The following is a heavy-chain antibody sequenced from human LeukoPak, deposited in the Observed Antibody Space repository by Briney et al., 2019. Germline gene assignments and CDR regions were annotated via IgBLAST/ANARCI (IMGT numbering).Heavy chain of an antibody. J-gene: IGHJ4*02. Sequence: ASVKVSCKASGYTFTGYYMHWARQAPGQGLEWMGWINPNSGGTNYAQKFQGRVTMTRDTSISTAYMELSRLRSDDTAVYYCARESDQLLPYFDYWGQGTLVTVSS. CDR1: GYTFTGYY. CDR3: ARESDQLLPYFDY. D-gene: IGHD2-2*01. V-gene: IGHV1-2*02. CDR2: INPNSGGT.